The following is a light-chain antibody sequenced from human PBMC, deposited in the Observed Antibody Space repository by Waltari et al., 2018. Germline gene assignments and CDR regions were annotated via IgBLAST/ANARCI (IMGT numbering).Light chain of an antibody. V-gene: IGKV3-15*01. Sequence: EIVMTQSPAILSVFPGERATLSCRASQSIRSNLAWYQHKPGQAPRLLIYGASTRATGIPARFSGSGSGTEFTLTISSLQSEDFAVYFCQQYDNWLGTFGQGTKVEIK. J-gene: IGKJ1*01. CDR2: GAS. CDR1: QSIRSN. CDR3: QQYDNWLGT.